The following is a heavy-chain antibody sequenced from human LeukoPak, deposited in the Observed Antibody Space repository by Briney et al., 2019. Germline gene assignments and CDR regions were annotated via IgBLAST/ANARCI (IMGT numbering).Heavy chain of an antibody. D-gene: IGHD5-24*01. J-gene: IGHJ5*02. CDR3: ARGQRVEMATIQP. Sequence: ASVKVSCKASGYAFTSYDINWVRQATGQGLEWMGWMNPNSGNTGYAQKFQGRVTMTRNTSISTAYMELSSLRSEDTAVYYCARGQRVEMATIQPWGQGTLVTVSS. CDR2: MNPNSGNT. V-gene: IGHV1-8*01. CDR1: GYAFTSYD.